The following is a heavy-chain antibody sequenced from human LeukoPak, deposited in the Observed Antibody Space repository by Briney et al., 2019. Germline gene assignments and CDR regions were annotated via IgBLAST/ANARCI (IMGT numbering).Heavy chain of an antibody. J-gene: IGHJ6*03. V-gene: IGHV1-69*13. D-gene: IGHD3-10*01. Sequence: ASVKVSCKASGGTFSSYAIRWLRQAPGQGLEWMGGIIPIFGTAKSAQKFQDRVTITADETTSTAYMELSSLRSEDTAVYYCARGMPSIWFGELSHRYMDVWGKGTTVTISS. CDR2: IIPIFGTA. CDR1: GGTFSSYA. CDR3: ARGMPSIWFGELSHRYMDV.